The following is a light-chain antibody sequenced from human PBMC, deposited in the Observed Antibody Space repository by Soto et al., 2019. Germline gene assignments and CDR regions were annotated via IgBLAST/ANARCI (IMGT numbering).Light chain of an antibody. Sequence: IVMTQSPATLSVSPGERPTLSCRASQSVSSNLAWYQQKPGQAPRLLIYDASTRATGIPARFSGSGSGTEFTLTISSLQSEDFAVYYCQQYNNRPRTFGQGTKVNIK. CDR2: DAS. V-gene: IGKV3-15*01. CDR1: QSVSSN. J-gene: IGKJ1*01. CDR3: QQYNNRPRT.